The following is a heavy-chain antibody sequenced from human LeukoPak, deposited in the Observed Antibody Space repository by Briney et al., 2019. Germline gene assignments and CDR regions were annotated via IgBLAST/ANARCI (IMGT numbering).Heavy chain of an antibody. Sequence: GSSVKVSCKASGGTFSSYAISWVRQAPGQGLEWMGGIIPIFGTANYAQKFQGRVTITADESTSTAYMELSSLRSEDTAVYYCARDLKLEYGDQTSYGMDVWGQGTTVTVSS. J-gene: IGHJ6*02. CDR3: ARDLKLEYGDQTSYGMDV. CDR1: GGTFSSYA. CDR2: IIPIFGTA. D-gene: IGHD4-17*01. V-gene: IGHV1-69*01.